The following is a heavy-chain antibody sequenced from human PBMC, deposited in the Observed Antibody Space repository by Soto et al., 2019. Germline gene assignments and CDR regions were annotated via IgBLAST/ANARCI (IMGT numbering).Heavy chain of an antibody. J-gene: IGHJ4*02. CDR3: AKGPIEYSASDDN. D-gene: IGHD5-12*01. Sequence: EVHLLESGGGLVQPGGSLRLSCAASGFSFSSYAMVWVRQAPGKGLEWVSVISARGGSLYFADSVKGRFTISRDNSKNVLSLEMNSLRAEDTATYFCAKGPIEYSASDDNWGQGTLVVVSS. V-gene: IGHV3-23*01. CDR2: ISARGGSL. CDR1: GFSFSSYA.